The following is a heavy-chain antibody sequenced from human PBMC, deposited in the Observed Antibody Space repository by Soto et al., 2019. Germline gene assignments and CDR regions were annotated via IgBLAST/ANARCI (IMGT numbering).Heavy chain of an antibody. V-gene: IGHV4-61*08. CDR3: ARHLGYDSSGSYRNYFDP. CDR2: IYYSGST. CDR1: GGSISSGDYY. J-gene: IGHJ5*02. D-gene: IGHD3-22*01. Sequence: SETLSLTCTVSGGSISSGDYYWSWIRQPPGKGLEWIGYIYYSGSTNYNPSLKSRVTISVDTSKNQFSLKLSSVTAADTAVYYCARHLGYDSSGSYRNYFDPWGQGTLVTVSS.